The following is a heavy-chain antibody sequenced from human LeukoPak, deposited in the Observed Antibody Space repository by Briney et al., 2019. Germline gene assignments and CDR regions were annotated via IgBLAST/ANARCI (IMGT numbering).Heavy chain of an antibody. CDR3: ARLHGAYAVVYFDY. J-gene: IGHJ4*02. D-gene: IGHD4-17*01. V-gene: IGHV4-39*02. Sequence: ASETLSLTCTVSGGSISSSSYYWGWIRQPPGKGLEWIGSIYYSGSTYYNPSLKSPITISVDTSKNHFSLKLSSVTAADTAVYYCARLHGAYAVVYFDYWGQGTLVTVSS. CDR1: GGSISSSSYY. CDR2: IYYSGST.